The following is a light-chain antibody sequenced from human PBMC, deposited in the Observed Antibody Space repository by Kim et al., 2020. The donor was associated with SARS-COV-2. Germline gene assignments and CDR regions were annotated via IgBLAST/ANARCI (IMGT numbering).Light chain of an antibody. CDR2: GAS. CDR3: QQYDKWPHT. CDR1: QTIRAN. J-gene: IGKJ4*01. Sequence: VSPGERATFSCRASQTIRANLAWYQRKPGQAPRLLIYGASTRATGIPSRFSGSGSGAEFTLTIGSLQSEDFAVYYCQQYDKWPHTFGGGTKVDIK. V-gene: IGKV3-15*01.